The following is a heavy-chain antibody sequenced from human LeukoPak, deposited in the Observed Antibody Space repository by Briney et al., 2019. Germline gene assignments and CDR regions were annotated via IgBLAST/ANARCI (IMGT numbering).Heavy chain of an antibody. Sequence: ASVKVSCKASGGTFSSYVINWVRQAPGQRLEWMGGILPIFGTSIYAQQFQGRVTITADESTNTAYMELNRLRSDDTATYYCARAEDQGRYFDWLPGFDPWGQGTLVTVSS. CDR1: GGTFSSYV. V-gene: IGHV1-69*13. CDR3: ARAEDQGRYFDWLPGFDP. D-gene: IGHD3-9*01. J-gene: IGHJ5*02. CDR2: ILPIFGTS.